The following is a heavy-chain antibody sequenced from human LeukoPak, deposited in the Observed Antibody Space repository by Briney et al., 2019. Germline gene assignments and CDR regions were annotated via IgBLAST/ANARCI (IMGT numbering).Heavy chain of an antibody. D-gene: IGHD1-1*01. J-gene: IGHJ4*02. CDR1: GGTFSSYA. CDR3: AREPLWRATTKTYDY. V-gene: IGHV1-69*05. Sequence: ASVKVSCKASGGTFSSYAISWVRQAPGQGLEWMGGIIPIFGTANYAQKFQGRVTITTDESTSTAYMELSSLRSEDTAVYYCAREPLWRATTKTYDYWGQGTLVTVSS. CDR2: IIPIFGTA.